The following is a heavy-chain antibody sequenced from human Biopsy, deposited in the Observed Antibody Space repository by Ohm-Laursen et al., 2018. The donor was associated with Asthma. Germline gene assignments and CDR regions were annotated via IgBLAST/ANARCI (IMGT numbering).Heavy chain of an antibody. CDR1: GYNFNSAG. V-gene: IGHV1-18*01. Sequence: ASVKVSCKLSGYNFNSAGITWVRQTPGQGLEWMGWISVYNGNTKDAQKLQDRVTMTTDTSTSTAYMELRSLRSEDTAVYFCARAVDCSYYYGIDVWGQGTTVTVS. D-gene: IGHD2-21*01. CDR3: ARAVDCSYYYGIDV. J-gene: IGHJ6*02. CDR2: ISVYNGNT.